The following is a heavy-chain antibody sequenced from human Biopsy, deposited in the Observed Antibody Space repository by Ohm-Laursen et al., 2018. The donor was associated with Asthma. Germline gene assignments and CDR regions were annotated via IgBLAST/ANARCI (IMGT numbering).Heavy chain of an antibody. CDR3: ARGYSGPDRIVYYYSGLEV. Sequence: SVKISCKASGDSFSNYAISWVRQAPGQGLEWMGGLIPVLGTPDHAQMFEGRVTITADESTSTAYMELSSLSSEDTAVYYCARGYSGPDRIVYYYSGLEVWGQGTTVTVSS. J-gene: IGHJ6*02. CDR1: GDSFSNYA. V-gene: IGHV1-69*13. CDR2: LIPVLGTP. D-gene: IGHD5-12*01.